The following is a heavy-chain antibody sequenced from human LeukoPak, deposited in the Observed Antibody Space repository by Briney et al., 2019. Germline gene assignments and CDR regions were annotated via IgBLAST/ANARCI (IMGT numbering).Heavy chain of an antibody. CDR2: IYYSGST. CDR1: GGSISSSSYH. CDR3: ATGSQIYCSSTSCFNY. V-gene: IGHV4-39*01. Sequence: SETLSLTCTVSGGSISSSSYHWGWIRQPPGKGLEWIGSIYYSGSTYYNPSLKSRVTISVDTSKNQFSLKLSSVTAADTAVYYCATGSQIYCSSTSCFNYWGQGTLVTVSS. J-gene: IGHJ4*02. D-gene: IGHD2-2*01.